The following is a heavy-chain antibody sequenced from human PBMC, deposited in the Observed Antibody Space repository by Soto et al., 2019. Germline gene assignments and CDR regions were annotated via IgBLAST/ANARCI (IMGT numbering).Heavy chain of an antibody. D-gene: IGHD5-12*01. J-gene: IGHJ4*02. CDR2: ISSSSSYI. CDR3: ARESKFSTHSKQGWKDIEYYFDY. V-gene: IGHV3-21*01. Sequence: GGSLRLSCAASGFTFSSYSMNWVRQAPGKGLEWVSSISSSSSYIYYADSVKGRFTISRDNAKNSLYLQMNSLRAEDTAVYYCARESKFSTHSKQGWKDIEYYFDYGGQGTLVPVSS. CDR1: GFTFSSYS.